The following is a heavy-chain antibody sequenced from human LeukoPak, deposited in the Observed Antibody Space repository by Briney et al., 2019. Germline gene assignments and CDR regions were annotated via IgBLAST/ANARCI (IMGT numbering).Heavy chain of an antibody. CDR2: IIPIFGTA. D-gene: IGHD3-10*01. J-gene: IGHJ4*02. CDR1: GGTFSSYA. V-gene: IGHV1-69*01. Sequence: SVKVSCKASGGTFSSYAISWVRQAPGQGLEWMGGIIPIFGTANYAQKFQGRVTITADESTSTAYMELSSLRSEDTAVYYCARGMYRNGSGSYYHFDYWGQGALVTVSS. CDR3: ARGMYRNGSGSYYHFDY.